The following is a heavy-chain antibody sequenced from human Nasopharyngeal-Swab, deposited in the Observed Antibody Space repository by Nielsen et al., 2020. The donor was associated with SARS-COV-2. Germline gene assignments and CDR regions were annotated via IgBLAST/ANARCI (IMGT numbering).Heavy chain of an antibody. CDR3: ARGREQLVPGLNYYYGMDV. J-gene: IGHJ6*02. D-gene: IGHD6-6*01. CDR2: FDPEDGET. Sequence: ASVKVSCKVSGYTLTELSMHWVRQAPGKGLEWMGGFDPEDGETIYAQKFQGRVTMTRNTSISTAYMELSSLRSEDTAVYYCARGREQLVPGLNYYYGMDVWGQGTTVTVSS. V-gene: IGHV1-24*01. CDR1: GYTLTELS.